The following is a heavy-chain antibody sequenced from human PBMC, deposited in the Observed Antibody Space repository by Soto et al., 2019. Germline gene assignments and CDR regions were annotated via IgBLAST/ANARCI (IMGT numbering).Heavy chain of an antibody. D-gene: IGHD2-21*02. V-gene: IGHV3-33*01. J-gene: IGHJ6*02. CDR2: IWYDGSNK. CDR3: ARRLNWGHCGGDCWKGYGMDV. CDR1: GFTYSSYG. Sequence: GGSLRLSCAASGFTYSSYGMHWVRQAPGKGLEWVAVIWYDGSNKYYADSVKGRFTISRDNSKNTLYLQMNSLRAEDTAVYYCARRLNWGHCGGDCWKGYGMDVWGQGTTVTVSS.